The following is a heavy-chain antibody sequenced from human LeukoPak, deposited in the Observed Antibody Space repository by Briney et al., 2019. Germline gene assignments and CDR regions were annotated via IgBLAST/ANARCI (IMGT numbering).Heavy chain of an antibody. V-gene: IGHV4-34*01. Sequence: ETSETLSLTCAVYGGSFSGYYWSWIRQPPGRGLEWIGEINHSGGTNYNPSLKSRVTISVDTSKNQFSLKLSSVTAADTAVYYCARGGRITMTPRYYYYGMDVWGQGTTVTVSS. CDR3: ARGGRITMTPRYYYYGMDV. D-gene: IGHD3-22*01. CDR2: INHSGGT. CDR1: GGSFSGYY. J-gene: IGHJ6*02.